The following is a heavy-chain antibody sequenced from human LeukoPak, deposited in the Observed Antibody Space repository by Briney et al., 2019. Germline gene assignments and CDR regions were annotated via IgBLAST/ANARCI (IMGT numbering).Heavy chain of an antibody. V-gene: IGHV4-4*07. CDR2: IYISGSS. D-gene: IGHD1/OR15-1a*01. J-gene: IGHJ6*03. CDR3: ARDQATSDYYYYMGV. CDR1: GASISSFY. Sequence: SDTLSLTCTVSGASISSFYWSWIRQSAEKGLEWIGRIYISGSSNYNPSLKSRVTISVDKSKNQLSLKVSSVTAADTAVYFCARDQATSDYYYYMGVWGRGTTVTGSS.